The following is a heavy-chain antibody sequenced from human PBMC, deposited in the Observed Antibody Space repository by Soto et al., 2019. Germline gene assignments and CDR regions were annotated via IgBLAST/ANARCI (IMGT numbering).Heavy chain of an antibody. J-gene: IGHJ4*02. CDR2: ISSSGSTI. D-gene: IGHD3-3*01. V-gene: IGHV3-11*01. CDR1: GFTFSDYY. Sequence: GSLRLSCAASGFTFSDYYMSWIRQAPGKGLEWVSYISSSGSTIYYADSVKGRFTISRDNAKNSLYLQMNSLRAEDTAVYYCARPPEFLMPMFDYWGQGTLVTVSS. CDR3: ARPPEFLMPMFDY.